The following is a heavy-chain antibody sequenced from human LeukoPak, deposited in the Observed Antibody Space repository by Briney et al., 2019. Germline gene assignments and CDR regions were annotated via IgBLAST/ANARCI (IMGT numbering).Heavy chain of an antibody. CDR2: INTNTGNP. CDR3: ARDHVKLGSTFHPFDAFDV. D-gene: IGHD2/OR15-2a*01. V-gene: IGHV7-4-1*02. CDR1: GYTFTSYA. Sequence: ASVKVSCKASGYTFTSYAMNWVRQAPGQGLEWMGWINTNTGNPTYAQGFTGRFVFSLDASVSTAYLQISSLKAEDTAVYYCARDHVKLGSTFHPFDAFDVWGQGTLVTVSS. J-gene: IGHJ3*01.